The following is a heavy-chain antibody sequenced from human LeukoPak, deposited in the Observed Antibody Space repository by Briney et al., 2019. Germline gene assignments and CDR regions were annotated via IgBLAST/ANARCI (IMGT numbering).Heavy chain of an antibody. V-gene: IGHV1-2*02. J-gene: IGHJ4*02. CDR1: GYTFTSYY. CDR3: ARARRSGARLIDY. Sequence: GASVKVSCKASGYTFTSYYMHWVRQAPGQGLEWMGWINPNSGGTNYAQKFQGRVTMTRDTSISTAYMELSRLRSDDTAVYYCARARRSGARLIDYWGQGTLVTVSS. CDR2: INPNSGGT. D-gene: IGHD2-15*01.